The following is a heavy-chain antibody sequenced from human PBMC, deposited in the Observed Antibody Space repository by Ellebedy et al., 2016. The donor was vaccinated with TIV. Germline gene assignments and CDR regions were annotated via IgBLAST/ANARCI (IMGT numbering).Heavy chain of an antibody. D-gene: IGHD6-19*01. CDR1: GFTFSSYA. CDR3: AKDMFQGIAVAGTIDY. CDR2: ISGSGGST. J-gene: IGHJ4*02. Sequence: GESLKISCAASGFTFSSYAMSWVRQAPGKGLEWVSAISGSGGSTYYADSVKGRFTISRDNAKNSLYLQMNSLRAEDTALYYCAKDMFQGIAVAGTIDYWGQGTLVTVSS. V-gene: IGHV3-23*01.